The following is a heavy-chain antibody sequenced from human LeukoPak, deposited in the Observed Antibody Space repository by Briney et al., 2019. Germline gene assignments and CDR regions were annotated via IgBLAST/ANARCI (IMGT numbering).Heavy chain of an antibody. V-gene: IGHV3-23*01. J-gene: IGHJ4*01. D-gene: IGHD2-2*01. CDR3: ATSCSTPSCYHDY. CDR1: GFTFSSYA. Sequence: PGGSLRLSCAASGFTFSSYATNWVRQAPGQGLEWVSVINFSGDSTYYADSVKGRFTISRDNSKNPVYLQMNSLGAEDTAVYFCATSCSTPSCYHDYWGQGTLVTVSA. CDR2: INFSGDST.